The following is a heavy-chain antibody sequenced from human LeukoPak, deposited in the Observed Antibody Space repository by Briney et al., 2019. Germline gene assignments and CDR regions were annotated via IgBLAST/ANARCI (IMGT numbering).Heavy chain of an antibody. CDR3: AREADYYDPFDI. D-gene: IGHD3-10*01. CDR2: IYYSGST. CDR1: GGSISSSSYY. Sequence: SETLSLTCTVSGGSISSSSYYWGWIRQPPGKGLEWIGSIYYSGSTYYNPSLKSRVTISVDTSKNQFSLKLSSVTAADTAVYYCAREADYYDPFDIWGQGTMVTVSS. V-gene: IGHV4-39*07. J-gene: IGHJ3*02.